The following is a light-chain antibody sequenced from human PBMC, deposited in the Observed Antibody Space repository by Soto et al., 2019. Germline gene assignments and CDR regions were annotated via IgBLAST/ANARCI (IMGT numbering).Light chain of an antibody. CDR2: FDN. J-gene: IGLJ2*01. CDR1: SSNIGSNT. Sequence: QSVLTQPPSASGTPGQRVTISCSGGSSNIGSNTVNWYQQLPGKAPKLFIYFDNQRPSGVPDRFTGSKSGTSASLAIAGLQSEDEADYYCAAWDDSLTGPVFGGGTKLTVL. V-gene: IGLV1-44*01. CDR3: AAWDDSLTGPV.